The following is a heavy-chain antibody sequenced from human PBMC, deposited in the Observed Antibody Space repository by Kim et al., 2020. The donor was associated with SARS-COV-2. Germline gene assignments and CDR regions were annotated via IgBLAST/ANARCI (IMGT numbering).Heavy chain of an antibody. CDR1: GFTFSNAW. D-gene: IGHD3-10*01. V-gene: IGHV3-15*01. CDR2: IKSKTDGGTT. Sequence: GGSLRLSCAASGFTFSNAWMSWVRQAPGKGLEWVGRIKSKTDGGTTDYAAPVKGRFTIPRDDSKNTLYLQMNSLKTEDTAVYYCTAQERERWTYYYGSGSYSSRATNYGMDVWGQGTTVTVSS. J-gene: IGHJ6*02. CDR3: TAQERERWTYYYGSGSYSSRATNYGMDV.